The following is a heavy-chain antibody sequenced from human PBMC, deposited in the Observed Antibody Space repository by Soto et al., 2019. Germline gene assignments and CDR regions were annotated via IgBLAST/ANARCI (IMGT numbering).Heavy chain of an antibody. V-gene: IGHV1-2*04. CDR1: GYTFTGYY. Sequence: GASVKGSCPASGYTFTGYYTHWVRQAPGQGLEWMGWINPNSGGTNYAQKFQGWVTMTRDTSISTAYMELSRLRSDDTAVYYCARGGGDCDNGRNADFERWGQGTMVTV. J-gene: IGHJ3*02. CDR2: INPNSGGT. CDR3: ARGGGDCDNGRNADFER. D-gene: IGHD2-21*01.